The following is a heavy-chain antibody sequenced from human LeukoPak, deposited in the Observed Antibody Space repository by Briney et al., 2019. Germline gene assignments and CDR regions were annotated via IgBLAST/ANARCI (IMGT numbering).Heavy chain of an antibody. CDR2: IIGSSGGT. V-gene: IGHV3-23*01. CDR1: GFSLTNFA. J-gene: IGHJ4*02. D-gene: IGHD5-12*01. CDR3: AKGAYDYIEMGYFDY. Sequence: GGSLRLSCSASGFSLTNFAMSWVRQAPGKELEWVSLIIGSSGGTFYADSVKGRFTISRDNSKNRLYLQMNSMRAEDTALYYCAKGAYDYIEMGYFDYWGQGTLVTVSS.